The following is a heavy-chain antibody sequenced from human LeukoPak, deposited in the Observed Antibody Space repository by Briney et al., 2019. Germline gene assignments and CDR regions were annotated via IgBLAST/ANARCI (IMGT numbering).Heavy chain of an antibody. J-gene: IGHJ4*02. CDR2: ISGSDTTI. Sequence: GGSLRLSCAASGFTFSSYTMHWIRQAPGKGLEWISYISGSDTTIYYADSIKGRFRFTISRDNAKNSLYLQMNSLRPEDTAVYYCARANYGGNSRYFDYWGQGTLVTVSS. CDR1: GFTFSSYT. D-gene: IGHD4-23*01. V-gene: IGHV3-11*01. CDR3: ARANYGGNSRYFDY.